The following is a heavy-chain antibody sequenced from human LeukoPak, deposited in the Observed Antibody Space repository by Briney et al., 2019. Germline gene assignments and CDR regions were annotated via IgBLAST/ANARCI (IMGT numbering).Heavy chain of an antibody. CDR1: GGSFSGYY. D-gene: IGHD4-17*01. V-gene: IGHV4-34*01. J-gene: IGHJ4*02. CDR3: ARYGTLKYYFDY. Sequence: PSETLSLTCAVYGGSFSGYYWSWIRQPPGKGLEWIGEINHSGSINYNPSLKSRVTISVDTSKNQFSLKLSSVTAADTAVYYCARYGTLKYYFDYWGQGTLVTVSS. CDR2: INHSGSI.